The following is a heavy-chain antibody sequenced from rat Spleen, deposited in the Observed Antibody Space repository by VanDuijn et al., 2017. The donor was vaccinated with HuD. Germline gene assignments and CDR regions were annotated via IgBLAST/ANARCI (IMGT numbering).Heavy chain of an antibody. V-gene: IGHV5-19*01. Sequence: EVQLVESGGGLVQPGRSMKLSCAASGFTFSNYGMHWIPQAPTKGLEWVASISPSGGSTYYSDSVKGRFTISRDNAKSTLYLQMDSLRSEDTATYYCSREGLYGNFFDYCGQGVMVIVSS. CDR3: SREGLYGNFFDY. J-gene: IGHJ2*01. CDR2: ISPSGGST. D-gene: IGHD1-11*01. CDR1: GFTFSNYG.